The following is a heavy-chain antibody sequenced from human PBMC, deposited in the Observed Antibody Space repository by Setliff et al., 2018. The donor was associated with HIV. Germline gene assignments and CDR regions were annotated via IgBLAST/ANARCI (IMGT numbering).Heavy chain of an antibody. CDR2: INHSGRT. D-gene: IGHD6-13*01. Sequence: SETLSLTCAAYGGSCSDYYWSWIRQPPGKGREWIGEINHSGRTIQSPSLGSRVTISIDTSKNQCSRKLSSVSAADTAVYYCARDGYSSSWYVISGSFDYWGQGILVAVSS. J-gene: IGHJ4*02. CDR3: ARDGYSSSWYVISGSFDY. V-gene: IGHV4-34*01. CDR1: GGSCSDYY.